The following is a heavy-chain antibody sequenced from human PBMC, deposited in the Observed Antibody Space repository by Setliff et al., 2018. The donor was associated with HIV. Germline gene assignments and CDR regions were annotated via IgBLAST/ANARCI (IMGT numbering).Heavy chain of an antibody. CDR3: AHRPLSADDFDY. CDR1: GFSLNTPGLG. J-gene: IGHJ4*02. CDR2: IYWNNDK. V-gene: IGHV2-5*01. Sequence: GPTLVNPTQTLTLTCTFSGFSLNTPGLGVGWIRQPPGEALGWLALIYWNNDKRYNPSLGSRLSITKDTSKNLVVLVMTNMDAVDTATYYCAHRPLSADDFDYWGQGTQVTV.